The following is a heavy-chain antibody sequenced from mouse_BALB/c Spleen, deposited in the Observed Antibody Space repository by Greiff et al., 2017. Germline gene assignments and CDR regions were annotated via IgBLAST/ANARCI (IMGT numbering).Heavy chain of an antibody. V-gene: IGHV1S135*01. CDR2: IDPYNGGT. D-gene: IGHD1-2*01. CDR1: GYAFTSYN. Sequence: EVQLQQSGPELVKPGASVKVSCKASGYAFTSYNMYWVKQSHGKSLEWIGYIDPYNGGTSYNQKFKGKATLTVDKSSSTAYMHLNSLTSEDSAVYYCAREGDYYGLAWFAYWGQGTLVTVSA. CDR3: AREGDYYGLAWFAY. J-gene: IGHJ3*01.